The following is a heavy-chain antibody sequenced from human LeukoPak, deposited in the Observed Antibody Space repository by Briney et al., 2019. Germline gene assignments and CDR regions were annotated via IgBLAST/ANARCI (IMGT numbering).Heavy chain of an antibody. Sequence: PGGSLRLSCAASGFTFSSYAMSWVRQAPGKGLEWVSAISGSGGSTYYADSVKGRFTISRDNSKNTLYLQMNSLRAEDTAVYYCAKDAPEPYDILTGYYNGGYYFDCWGQGTLVTVSS. V-gene: IGHV3-23*01. D-gene: IGHD3-9*01. CDR3: AKDAPEPYDILTGYYNGGYYFDC. J-gene: IGHJ4*02. CDR2: ISGSGGST. CDR1: GFTFSSYA.